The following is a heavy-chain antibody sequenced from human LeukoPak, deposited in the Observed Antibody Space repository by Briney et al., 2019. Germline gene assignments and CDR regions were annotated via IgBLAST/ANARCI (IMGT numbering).Heavy chain of an antibody. CDR2: ISYDGSKK. CDR1: GFTFSGYA. Sequence: GGSLRLSCAASGFTFSGYAMHWVRQAPGKGLEWVAVISYDGSKKYYADSVKGRFTISRDNSKNTLYLQMNSLRAEDTAVYYCARDPLGDSTYYFDYWGQGTLVTVSS. D-gene: IGHD2-21*01. CDR3: ARDPLGDSTYYFDY. J-gene: IGHJ4*02. V-gene: IGHV3-30*04.